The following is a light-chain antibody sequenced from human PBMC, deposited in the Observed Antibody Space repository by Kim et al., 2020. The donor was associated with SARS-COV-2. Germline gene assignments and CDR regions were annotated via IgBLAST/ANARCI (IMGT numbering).Light chain of an antibody. J-gene: IGKJ4*01. V-gene: IGKV1-39*01. CDR1: QRISSY. CDR2: AAS. CDR3: QQSYSTVLT. Sequence: DIHMTQSPSSLSASVGDRVTITCRSSQRISSYLNWYQQKPGKAPKLLIYAASSLQSGVPSRFSGSGSGTDFTLTISSLQPEDFATYYCQQSYSTVLTFGGGTKVDIK.